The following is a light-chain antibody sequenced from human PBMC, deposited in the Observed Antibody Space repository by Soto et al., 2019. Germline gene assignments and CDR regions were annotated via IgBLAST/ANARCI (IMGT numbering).Light chain of an antibody. CDR2: DDS. CDR3: HQRRDWPLMS. V-gene: IGKV3-11*01. Sequence: EIVLTQSPATLSASPGERATLSCRASHMVTGYVAWYQQKPGESPRLLIYDDSNRASGVPPRFSGSGSGTDFTLTISNLEPGDFAVYYCHQRRDWPLMSFGQGTRLDIK. J-gene: IGKJ5*01. CDR1: HMVTGY.